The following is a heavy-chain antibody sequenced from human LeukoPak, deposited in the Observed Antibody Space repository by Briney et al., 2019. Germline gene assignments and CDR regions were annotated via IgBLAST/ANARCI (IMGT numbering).Heavy chain of an antibody. CDR1: GFTFSSYG. J-gene: IGHJ4*02. CDR2: ISYDGSNK. V-gene: IGHV3-30*18. Sequence: PGRSLRLSCAASGFTFSSYGMHWVRQAPGKGLEWVAVISYDGSNKYYADSVKGRFTISRDNSKSTLYLQMNSLRAGDTAVYYCAKDQVNGYSSGWSADYWGQGTLVTVSS. CDR3: AKDQVNGYSSGWSADY. D-gene: IGHD6-19*01.